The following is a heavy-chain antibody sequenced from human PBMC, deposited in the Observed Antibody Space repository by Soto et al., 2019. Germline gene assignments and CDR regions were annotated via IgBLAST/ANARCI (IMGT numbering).Heavy chain of an antibody. CDR3: ASRSSGWYFDY. V-gene: IGHV3-23*01. CDR1: FSFSSYA. CDR2: ISGSGGST. J-gene: IGHJ4*02. D-gene: IGHD6-19*01. Sequence: FSFSSYAMNWVRQAPGKGLEWVSVISGSGGSTYYADSVKGRFTISRDNSKNTLYLQMISLRAEDTAVYYCASRSSGWYFDYWGQGTLVTVSS.